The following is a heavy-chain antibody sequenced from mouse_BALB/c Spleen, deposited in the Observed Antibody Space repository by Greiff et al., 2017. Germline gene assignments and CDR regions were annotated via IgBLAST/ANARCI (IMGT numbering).Heavy chain of an antibody. CDR2: INPYNDGT. CDR1: GYTFTSYV. Sequence: EVKLQESGPELVKPGASVKMSCKASGYTFTSYVMHWVKQKPGQGLEWIGYINPYNDGTKYNEKFKGKATLTSDKSSSTAYMELSSLTSEDSAVYYCARAFRYYAMDYWGQGTSVTVSS. CDR3: ARAFRYYAMDY. V-gene: IGHV1-14*01. J-gene: IGHJ4*01.